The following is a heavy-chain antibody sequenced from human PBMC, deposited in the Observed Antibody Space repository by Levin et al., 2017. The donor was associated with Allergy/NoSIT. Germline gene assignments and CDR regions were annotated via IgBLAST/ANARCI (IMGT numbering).Heavy chain of an antibody. Sequence: GGSLRLSCAASGFTVSSNYMSWVRQAPGKGLEWVSVIYSGGSTYYADSVKGRFTISRDNSKNTLYLQMNSLRAEDTAVYYCARGRVRGVGDYYYGMDVWGQGTTVTVSS. D-gene: IGHD3-10*01. J-gene: IGHJ6*02. CDR1: GFTVSSNY. CDR2: IYSGGST. CDR3: ARGRVRGVGDYYYGMDV. V-gene: IGHV3-66*01.